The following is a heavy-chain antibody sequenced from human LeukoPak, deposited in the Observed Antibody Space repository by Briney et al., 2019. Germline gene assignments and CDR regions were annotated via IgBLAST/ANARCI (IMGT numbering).Heavy chain of an antibody. CDR2: INHSGGT. V-gene: IGHV4-61*08. Sequence: SETLSLTCTVSGGSISSGDYYWSWIRQPPGKGLEWIGEINHSGGTNYNSSLKSRVAISIAMSKNQFSLNLNSVTAADTAVYYCARVGANPFDYWGQGTLVTVSS. J-gene: IGHJ4*02. D-gene: IGHD1-26*01. CDR1: GGSISSGDYY. CDR3: ARVGANPFDY.